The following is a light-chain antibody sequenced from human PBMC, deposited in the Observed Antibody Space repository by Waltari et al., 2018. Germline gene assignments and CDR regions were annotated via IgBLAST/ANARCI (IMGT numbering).Light chain of an antibody. V-gene: IGKV4-1*01. CDR1: PLVLYSSNNKNY. CDR2: WAS. Sequence: DIVMTQSPDSLAASLGERATITCKSSPLVLYSSNNKNYLAWYQQKPGQPPRLLIYWASTRESGVPDRFSGSGSGTDFTLTISSLQAEDVAVYYCQQYYSTLRTFGQGTKVEIK. J-gene: IGKJ1*01. CDR3: QQYYSTLRT.